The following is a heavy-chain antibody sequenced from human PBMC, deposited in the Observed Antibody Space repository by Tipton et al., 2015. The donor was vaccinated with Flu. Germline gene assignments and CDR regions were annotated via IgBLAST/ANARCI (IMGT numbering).Heavy chain of an antibody. J-gene: IGHJ4*02. CDR2: IKQDGSEK. CDR3: AKAETWDITFFDY. CDR1: GFTFSTYW. Sequence: QLVQSGGDLVQPGGSLRLSCAASGFTFSTYWMSWVRQAPGKGLEWVANIKQDGSEKYYINSVKGRFNISRDNAKNSLFLQMNRLRVEDTAMYFCAKAETWDITFFDYWGQGTLLTVSS. V-gene: IGHV3-7*03. D-gene: IGHD1-14*01.